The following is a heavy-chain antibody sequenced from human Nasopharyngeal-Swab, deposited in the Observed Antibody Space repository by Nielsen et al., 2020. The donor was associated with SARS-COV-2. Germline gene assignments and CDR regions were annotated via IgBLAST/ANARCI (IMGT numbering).Heavy chain of an antibody. V-gene: IGHV3-30*04. CDR1: GLTFGGYA. J-gene: IGHJ3*02. CDR2: ISYDGSNK. Sequence: GGSLRLSCEASGLTFGGYAMHWVGKAPGKGLEWVAVISYDGSNKYYADSVKGRFTISRDNSKNTLYLQMNSLRAEDTAVYYCASGWLEASAFDIWGQGTMVTVSS. D-gene: IGHD6-19*01. CDR3: ASGWLEASAFDI.